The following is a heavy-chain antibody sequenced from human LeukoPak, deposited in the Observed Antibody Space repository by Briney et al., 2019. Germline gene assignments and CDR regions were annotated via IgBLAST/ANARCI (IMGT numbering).Heavy chain of an antibody. CDR3: ARGWSSSTSRPTDY. Sequence: GGSLRLSCAASGFTFSSYSMNWVRQAPGKGLEWVSSISSSSSYIYYADSVKGRFTISRDNAKNSLYLQMNSLRAEDTAVYYCARGWSSSTSRPTDYWGQGTLVTVSS. J-gene: IGHJ4*02. V-gene: IGHV3-21*01. D-gene: IGHD2-2*01. CDR2: ISSSSSYI. CDR1: GFTFSSYS.